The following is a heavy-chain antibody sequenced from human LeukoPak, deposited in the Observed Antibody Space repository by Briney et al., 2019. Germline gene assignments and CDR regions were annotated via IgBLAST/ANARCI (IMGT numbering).Heavy chain of an antibody. CDR3: ARHVLGSSSGGY. Sequence: PSETLSLTCTVSGGSISSSSYYWGWIRQPPGKGLEWIGSIYYSGSTYYNPSLKSRVTISVDTSKNQFSLKLSSVTAADTAVYYCARHVLGSSSGGYWGQGTLVTVSS. CDR2: IYYSGST. CDR1: GGSISSSSYY. J-gene: IGHJ4*02. D-gene: IGHD6-6*01. V-gene: IGHV4-39*01.